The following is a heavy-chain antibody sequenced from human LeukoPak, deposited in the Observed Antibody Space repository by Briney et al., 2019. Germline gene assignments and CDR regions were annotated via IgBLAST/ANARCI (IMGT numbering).Heavy chain of an antibody. J-gene: IGHJ4*02. V-gene: IGHV4-61*05. Sequence: SETLSLTCTVSGGSISSSSYYWGWIRQPPGKGLEWIGYISYSGSTNYNPSLKSRVTISVDTSKNQFSLKLSSVTAADTAVYYCARGPSGSYVYWGQGTLVTVSS. CDR2: ISYSGST. CDR3: ARGPSGSYVY. D-gene: IGHD3-10*01. CDR1: GGSISSSSYY.